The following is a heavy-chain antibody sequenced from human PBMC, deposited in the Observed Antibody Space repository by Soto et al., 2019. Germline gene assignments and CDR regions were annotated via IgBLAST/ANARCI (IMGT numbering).Heavy chain of an antibody. CDR3: EKGMRVRGVIPWFDP. Sequence: QVQLVESGGGVVQPGRSLRLSCAASGFTFSSYGMHWVRQAPGKGLEWVAVISYDGSNKYYADSVKGRFTISRDNSKNTLYLQMNSLRAGDTAGYYWEKGMRVRGVIPWFDPWGQGTLVTVSS. CDR2: ISYDGSNK. D-gene: IGHD3-10*01. J-gene: IGHJ5*02. V-gene: IGHV3-30*18. CDR1: GFTFSSYG.